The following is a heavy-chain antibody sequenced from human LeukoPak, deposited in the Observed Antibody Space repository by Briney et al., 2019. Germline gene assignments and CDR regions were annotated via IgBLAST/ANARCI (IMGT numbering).Heavy chain of an antibody. V-gene: IGHV3-74*01. Sequence: GGSLRLSCVASGFTLNNYWMHWVRQAPGKGLVWVSRISSDGSSPSYADSVKGRFTISRDNAKNTLYLQMNSLRAEDTAVYFCASDWLLSNWGQGAPVTVSS. D-gene: IGHD3-9*01. CDR1: GFTLNNYW. CDR3: ASDWLLSN. J-gene: IGHJ4*02. CDR2: ISSDGSSP.